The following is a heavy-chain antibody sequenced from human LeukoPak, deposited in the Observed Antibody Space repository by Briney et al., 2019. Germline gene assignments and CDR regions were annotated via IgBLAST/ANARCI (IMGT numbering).Heavy chain of an antibody. CDR1: GDSISGHY. Sequence: SETLSLTCTVSGDSISGHYWNWIRQTPGKGLEWIGYIYYSGTTNYNPSLKSRVTISLDTSKNQFSLKLSSVTAADTAVYYCARDLGYCTNGVCHTRFDYWGQGTLVAVSS. D-gene: IGHD2-8*01. CDR2: IYYSGTT. V-gene: IGHV4-59*11. CDR3: ARDLGYCTNGVCHTRFDY. J-gene: IGHJ4*02.